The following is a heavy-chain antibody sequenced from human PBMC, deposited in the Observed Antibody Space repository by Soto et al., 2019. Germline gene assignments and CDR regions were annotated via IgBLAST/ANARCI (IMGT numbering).Heavy chain of an antibody. CDR1: GFTFTTYG. CDR3: ARGGRDGMDV. J-gene: IGHJ6*02. D-gene: IGHD3-10*01. CDR2: ISAYNGNT. Sequence: QVQLVQSGAEVKKPGASVKVSCKASGFTFTTYGFTWVRQAPEQGLEWMGWISAYNGNTNYAQKFQGRVTMTADTSTSTVYLELRSLTSDDTAVYYCARGGRDGMDVWGQGTTVTLSS. V-gene: IGHV1-18*01.